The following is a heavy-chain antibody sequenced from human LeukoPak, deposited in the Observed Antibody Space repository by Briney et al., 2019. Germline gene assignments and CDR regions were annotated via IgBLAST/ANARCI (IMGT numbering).Heavy chain of an antibody. CDR2: IYPGDSDT. D-gene: IGHD6-13*01. CDR1: GYSFTNCW. J-gene: IGHJ4*02. Sequence: GESLKISCKGSGYSFTNCWIGWVRQMPGKGLEWMGIIYPGDSDTRYSPSFQGQVTMSADKSISTAYLQWSTLKASDTAMYYCARSYSSSWYYFDYWGQGTLVTVSS. CDR3: ARSYSSSWYYFDY. V-gene: IGHV5-51*01.